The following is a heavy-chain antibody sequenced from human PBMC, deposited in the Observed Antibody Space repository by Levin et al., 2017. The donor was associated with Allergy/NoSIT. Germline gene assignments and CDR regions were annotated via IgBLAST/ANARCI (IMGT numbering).Heavy chain of an antibody. J-gene: IGHJ4*02. CDR3: ARGSLFYYDESSYYYHFDW. D-gene: IGHD3-22*01. CDR2: MYYSGSS. Sequence: SETLSLTCTVSGDSITTSYWSWIRQPPGKGLEWIGYMYYSGSSNYNPSLKSRVTISVDTSKNQFSLRLSSVTAADTAVYFCARGSLFYYDESSYYYHFDWWGQGALVTVSS. V-gene: IGHV4-59*01. CDR1: GDSITTSY.